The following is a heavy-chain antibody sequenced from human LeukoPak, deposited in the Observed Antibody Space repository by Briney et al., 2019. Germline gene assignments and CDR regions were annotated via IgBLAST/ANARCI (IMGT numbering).Heavy chain of an antibody. V-gene: IGHV4-39*07. CDR3: ARGDYDFWSGYWDGPFGY. D-gene: IGHD3-3*01. Sequence: PSETLSLICTVSGDSISSSSYYWGWIRQPPGTGLEWIGNIYYSGSTYYNPSLKSRVTISVDTSKNQFSLKLSSVTAADTAVYYCARGDYDFWSGYWDGPFGYWGQGTLVTVSS. CDR2: IYYSGST. CDR1: GDSISSSSYY. J-gene: IGHJ4*02.